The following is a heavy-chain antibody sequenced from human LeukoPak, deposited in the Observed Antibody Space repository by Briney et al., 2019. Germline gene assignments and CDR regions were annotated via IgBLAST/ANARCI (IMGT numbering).Heavy chain of an antibody. CDR2: INHSGST. Sequence: SETLSLTCAVYGGSFSGYYWSWIRQPPGKGLEWIGEINHSGSTNYNPSLKSRVTISVDTSKNQFSLKLSSVTAADTAVYYCARIYYSSSYDYWYFDLWGRGTLVTVSS. J-gene: IGHJ2*01. D-gene: IGHD6-13*01. CDR3: ARIYYSSSYDYWYFDL. V-gene: IGHV4-34*01. CDR1: GGSFSGYY.